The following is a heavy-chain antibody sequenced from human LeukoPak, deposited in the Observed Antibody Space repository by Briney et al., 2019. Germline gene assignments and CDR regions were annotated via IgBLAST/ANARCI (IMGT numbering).Heavy chain of an antibody. D-gene: IGHD6-6*01. Sequence: ASVKVSCKASGYTFTSYDINWVRQATGQGLEWMGWMNPNSGNTGYAQKFQGRVTITRNTSISTAYMELSSLRSEDTAVYYCARATAARTRYYYYYYMDVWGKGTTVTVSS. CDR1: GYTFTSYD. CDR3: ARATAARTRYYYYYYMDV. V-gene: IGHV1-8*03. CDR2: MNPNSGNT. J-gene: IGHJ6*03.